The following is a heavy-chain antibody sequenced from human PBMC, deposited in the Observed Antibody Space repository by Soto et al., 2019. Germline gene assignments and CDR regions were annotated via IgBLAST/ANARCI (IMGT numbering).Heavy chain of an antibody. CDR3: ARDLDYGGSSEASDV. CDR2: IYPGDSKT. CDR1: GFSFTTYW. V-gene: IGHV5-51*03. Sequence: QLVQSGAAVKEPGESLKIACNGSGFSFTTYWIAWVRQMPGKGLEWMGIIYPGDSKTTYSPSFQGQVTISADKSISTAYLQWSSLKASDTAMYYCARDLDYGGSSEASDVWGQGTMVTVSS. D-gene: IGHD2-15*01. J-gene: IGHJ3*01.